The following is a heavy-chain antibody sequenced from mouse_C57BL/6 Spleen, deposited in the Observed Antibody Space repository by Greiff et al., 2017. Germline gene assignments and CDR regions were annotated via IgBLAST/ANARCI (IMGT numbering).Heavy chain of an antibody. J-gene: IGHJ4*01. CDR1: GYTFTSYW. D-gene: IGHD3-3*01. Sequence: VKLQQPGAELVKPGASVKMSCKASGYTFTSYWITWVKQRPGQGLEWIGDIYPGSGSTNYNEKFKSKATLTVDTSSSTAYMQLSSLTSEDSAVYYCAREGGLPGAMDYWGQGTSVTVSS. CDR2: IYPGSGST. CDR3: AREGGLPGAMDY. V-gene: IGHV1-55*01.